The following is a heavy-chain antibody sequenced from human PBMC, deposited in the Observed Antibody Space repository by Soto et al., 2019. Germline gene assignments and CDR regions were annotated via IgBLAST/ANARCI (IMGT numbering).Heavy chain of an antibody. CDR1: GGTFSPYT. Sequence: QVQLVQSGAEVKKPGSSVKVSCKASGGTFSPYTINWVRQAPGQGLEWMGRIIHFLGVTNYAQKFQARVTITADKSTTTAYMELSGLRFEDTAVYYCARDWESTVSTWSFGAFWGRGTLVTVSS. V-gene: IGHV1-69*08. CDR2: IIHFLGVT. J-gene: IGHJ4*02. CDR3: ARDWESTVSTWSFGAF. D-gene: IGHD3-10*01.